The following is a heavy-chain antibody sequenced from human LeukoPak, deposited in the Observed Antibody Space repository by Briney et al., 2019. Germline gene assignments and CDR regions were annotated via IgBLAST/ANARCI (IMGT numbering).Heavy chain of an antibody. V-gene: IGHV3-23*01. Sequence: GGSLRLSCAASGFTFSSYAMSWVRSAPGKGLEWVSTISATTGSTHYADSVKGRFTISRDNSKNTLYLQMNSLRAEDTAVYYCASRSYYPSDGGQGTLVTVSS. J-gene: IGHJ4*02. D-gene: IGHD3-10*01. CDR1: GFTFSSYA. CDR3: ASRSYYPSD. CDR2: ISATTGST.